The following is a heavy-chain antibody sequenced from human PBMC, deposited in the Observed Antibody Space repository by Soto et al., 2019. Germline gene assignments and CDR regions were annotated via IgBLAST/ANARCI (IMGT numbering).Heavy chain of an antibody. CDR1: GFTFSSYA. Sequence: GGSLRLSCAASGFTFSSYAMSWVRQAPGKGLEWVSAISGSGGSTYYADSVKGRFTISRDNSKNTLYLQMNSLRAEDTAVYYCAKERAAPEWELLQFAFDYWGQGTLVTVSS. J-gene: IGHJ4*02. D-gene: IGHD1-26*01. V-gene: IGHV3-23*01. CDR3: AKERAAPEWELLQFAFDY. CDR2: ISGSGGST.